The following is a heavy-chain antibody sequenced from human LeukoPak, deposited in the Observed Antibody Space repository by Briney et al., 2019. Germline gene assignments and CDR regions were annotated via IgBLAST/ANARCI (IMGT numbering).Heavy chain of an antibody. V-gene: IGHV3-74*01. J-gene: IGHJ3*02. D-gene: IGHD3-3*01. CDR3: ARERRFLEWLSNDAFDI. CDR2: INSDGSST. CDR1: GFTFSSYW. Sequence: GGSLRLSCAASGFTFSSYWMHWVRQAPGKGLVWVSRINSDGSSTSYADSVKGRFNISRDNAKNTLYLQMNSLRAEDTAVYYCARERRFLEWLSNDAFDIWGQGTMVTVSS.